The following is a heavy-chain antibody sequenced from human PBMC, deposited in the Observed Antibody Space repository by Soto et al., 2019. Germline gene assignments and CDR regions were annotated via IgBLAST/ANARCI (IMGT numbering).Heavy chain of an antibody. CDR2: INPNSGGT. CDR3: ARARVLGVVVGYYGMDV. V-gene: IGHV1-2*04. CDR1: GYTFTGYY. Sequence: QVQLVQSGAEVKKPGASVKVSCKASGYTFTGYYMHWVRQAPGQGLEWMGWINPNSGGTNYAQKFQGWVTMTRDTSISTAYRELSRLRPDDTAVYYCARARVLGVVVGYYGMDVWGQGTTVTVSS. D-gene: IGHD2-15*01. J-gene: IGHJ6*02.